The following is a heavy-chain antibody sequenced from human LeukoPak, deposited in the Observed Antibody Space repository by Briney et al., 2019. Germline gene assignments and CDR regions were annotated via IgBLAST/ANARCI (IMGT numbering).Heavy chain of an antibody. D-gene: IGHD3-16*01. Sequence: GGSLRLSCAASGFTLSDYWMHWVRQAPGKGLVWVSLINNDGSHIAYADSVKGRFTISRDNAKNTLYLQTNSLRAEDTAVYYCARDGQGDLPHDYWGQGTLVTASS. J-gene: IGHJ4*02. CDR1: GFTLSDYW. CDR2: INNDGSHI. V-gene: IGHV3-74*01. CDR3: ARDGQGDLPHDY.